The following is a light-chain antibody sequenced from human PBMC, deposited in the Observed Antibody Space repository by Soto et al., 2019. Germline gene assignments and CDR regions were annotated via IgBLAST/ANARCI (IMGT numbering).Light chain of an antibody. J-gene: IGLJ1*01. V-gene: IGLV1-44*01. CDR2: SNI. Sequence: QAVVTQSPSASGTPGQGVTISCSGSSSNIGSNTVDWYQQFPGTAPKLLIYSNIKRPSGVPDRFSGSKSVTSASLAIRGLQSEDEADYFCATWDGSLSAYVFGTGTKLTAL. CDR1: SSNIGSNT. CDR3: ATWDGSLSAYV.